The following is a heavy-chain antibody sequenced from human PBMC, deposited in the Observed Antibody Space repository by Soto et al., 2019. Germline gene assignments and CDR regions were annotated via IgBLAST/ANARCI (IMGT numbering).Heavy chain of an antibody. V-gene: IGHV4-59*08. J-gene: IGHJ4*02. D-gene: IGHD1-26*01. Sequence: SETLSLTCTVSGGSFSSYYWSWIRQPPGKGLEWIGYIYYSGSTNYNPSLKSRVTISLDTSKSQFSLKLSSVTAADTAVYYCARGYSGSYYASTHIDYWGQGTLVTVSS. CDR2: IYYSGST. CDR3: ARGYSGSYYASTHIDY. CDR1: GGSFSSYY.